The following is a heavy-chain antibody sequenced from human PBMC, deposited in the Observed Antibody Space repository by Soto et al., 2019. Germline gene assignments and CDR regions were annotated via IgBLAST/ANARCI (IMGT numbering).Heavy chain of an antibody. CDR3: ARDRTGTTGWDPFDI. CDR2: IYYSGST. V-gene: IGHV4-59*01. Sequence: AETLSRNGAIGGGSIRSYYGSWIRQPPGKGLEWIGNIYYSGSTNYNPSLKSRVTISVDTSKDQFSLKLYSVTAADTAVYYCARDRTGTTGWDPFDIWGQGTMVT. J-gene: IGHJ3*02. D-gene: IGHD1-1*01. CDR1: GGSIRSYY.